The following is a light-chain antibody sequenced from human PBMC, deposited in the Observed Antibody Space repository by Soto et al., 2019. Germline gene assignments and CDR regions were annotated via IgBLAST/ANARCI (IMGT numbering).Light chain of an antibody. CDR1: QSVSSSY. Sequence: ILFPQSPCTLSLSAGERSTLACSSSQSVSSSYLAWYQQKPGQPPRLLIYGASSRATGIPDRFSGSGSGTDFTLTISRLEPEDFAVFYCQHYDSLPITFGQGTRLEIK. V-gene: IGKV3-20*01. J-gene: IGKJ5*01. CDR2: GAS. CDR3: QHYDSLPIT.